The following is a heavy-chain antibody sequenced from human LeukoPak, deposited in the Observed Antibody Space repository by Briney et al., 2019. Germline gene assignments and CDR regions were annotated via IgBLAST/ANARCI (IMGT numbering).Heavy chain of an antibody. J-gene: IGHJ4*02. CDR2: IYHSGST. CDR3: ARTDSTGLFQY. Sequence: PSETLSLTCAVSGGSISSGGYSWSWIRQPPGTGLEWIGYIYHSGSTYYNPSLKSRVTISVDRSKNQFSLKLSSVTAADTAVYSCARTDSTGLFQYWGQGILVTVSS. V-gene: IGHV4-30-2*01. CDR1: GGSISSGGYS. D-gene: IGHD3-22*01.